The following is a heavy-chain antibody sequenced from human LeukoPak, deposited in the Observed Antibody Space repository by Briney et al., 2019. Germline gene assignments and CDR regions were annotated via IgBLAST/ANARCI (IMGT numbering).Heavy chain of an antibody. J-gene: IGHJ4*02. CDR2: INHSGST. Sequence: PSETLSLTCAVYGGSFSGYYWSWIRQPPGKGLEWIGEINHSGSTNYNPSLKSRVTISLDTSKNQFSLKMSSVTAADTAVYYCARRAGSGNDYWGQGTLVTVSS. CDR3: ARRAGSGNDY. D-gene: IGHD3-10*01. CDR1: GGSFSGYY. V-gene: IGHV4-34*01.